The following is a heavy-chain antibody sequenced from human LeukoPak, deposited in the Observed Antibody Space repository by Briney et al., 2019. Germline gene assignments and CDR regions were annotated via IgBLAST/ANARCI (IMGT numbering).Heavy chain of an antibody. CDR2: IYYSGST. J-gene: IGHJ5*02. D-gene: IGHD3-10*01. V-gene: IGHV4-34*09. CDR1: GGSFSGYY. Sequence: PSETLSLTCAVYGGSFSGYYWSWIRQPPGKGLEWIGYIYYSGSTYYNPSLKSRVTISVDTSKNQFSLKLSSVTAADTAVYYCARDSGWFDPWGQGTLVTVSS. CDR3: ARDSGWFDP.